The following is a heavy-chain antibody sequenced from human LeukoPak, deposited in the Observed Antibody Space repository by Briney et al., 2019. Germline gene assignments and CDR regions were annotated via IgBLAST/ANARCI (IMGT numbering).Heavy chain of an antibody. Sequence: SETLSLTCTVSGGSISSYYWSWIRQPPGKGLEWIGYIYYSGSTNYNPSLKSRVTISVDTSKNQFSLKLSSVTAADTAVYYCARDRYGDTGILFGYWGQGTPVTVSS. D-gene: IGHD4-17*01. CDR2: IYYSGST. J-gene: IGHJ4*02. V-gene: IGHV4-59*01. CDR1: GGSISSYY. CDR3: ARDRYGDTGILFGY.